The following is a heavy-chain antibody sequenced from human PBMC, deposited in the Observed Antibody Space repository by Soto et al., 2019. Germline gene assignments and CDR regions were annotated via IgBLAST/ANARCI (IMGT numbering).Heavy chain of an antibody. Sequence: EVQLVESGGGLVQPGAALRLSCAASGFTFSRDWMSWVRQAPGKGLEWVANIRQDGSERYYVDSVKGRFTVSSDNAKNSLYLQMNSLRAEDTAVYYCARGPRWGQGTLVTVSS. V-gene: IGHV3-7*01. J-gene: IGHJ4*02. CDR1: GFTFSRDW. CDR3: ARGPR. CDR2: IRQDGSER.